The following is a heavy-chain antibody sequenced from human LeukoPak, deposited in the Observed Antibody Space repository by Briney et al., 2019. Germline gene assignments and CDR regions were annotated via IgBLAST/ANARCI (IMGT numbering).Heavy chain of an antibody. J-gene: IGHJ5*02. CDR1: GFTFTSHW. Sequence: GGSLRLSCAASGFTFTSHWMSWVRQAPGKGLERVANINQDGSEKYYVDSVKGRFTISRDNAKNPLYLQMNSLRAEDTAVYYCARDGPWGQGTLVTVSS. CDR2: INQDGSEK. CDR3: ARDGP. V-gene: IGHV3-7*01.